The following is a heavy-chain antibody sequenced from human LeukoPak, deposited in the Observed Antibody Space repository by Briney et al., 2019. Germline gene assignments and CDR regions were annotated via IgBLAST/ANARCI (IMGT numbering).Heavy chain of an antibody. D-gene: IGHD2-2*01. CDR3: AKMLGYCSSTSCHLYYYYGMDV. V-gene: IGHV3-23*01. Sequence: GGSLGLPCAASGFTFSSYAMSWVRQAPGKGLEWVSAISGSGGSTYYADSVKGRFTISRDNSKNTLYLQMNSLRAEDTAVYYCAKMLGYCSSTSCHLYYYYGMDVWGQGTTVTVSS. J-gene: IGHJ6*02. CDR1: GFTFSSYA. CDR2: ISGSGGST.